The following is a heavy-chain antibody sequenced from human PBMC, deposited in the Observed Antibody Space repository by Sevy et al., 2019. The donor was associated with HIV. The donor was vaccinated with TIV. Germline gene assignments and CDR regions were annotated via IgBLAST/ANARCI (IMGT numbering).Heavy chain of an antibody. CDR2: MYSGGSP. J-gene: IGHJ5*02. CDR1: GFSISNNY. CDR3: ARGYCGGGSCTAFDP. Sequence: GGSLRLSCAASGFSISNNYTAWVRQAPGKGLEWVSVMYSGGSPYYADSVKGRFALSRGMSKNTVYFQMNSLRAEDTAVYYCARGYCGGGSCTAFDPWGQGTLVTVSS. V-gene: IGHV3-53*01. D-gene: IGHD2-15*01.